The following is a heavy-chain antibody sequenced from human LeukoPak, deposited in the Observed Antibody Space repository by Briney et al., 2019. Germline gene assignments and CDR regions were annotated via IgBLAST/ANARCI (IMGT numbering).Heavy chain of an antibody. CDR3: TTSRGSRYGYRALELPPTPVD. D-gene: IGHD5-18*01. V-gene: IGHV3-21*01. J-gene: IGHJ4*02. Sequence: GGSLTLSCAASGCTFSTYTMNWVRQAPGKGLESVAAMSSSSYCIYYAYSVRGRFTISRDDDKHSLYLQMNSLRDEDTAVYYCTTSRGSRYGYRALELPPTPVDWGQGNLVTVSS. CDR2: MSSSSYCI. CDR1: GCTFSTYT.